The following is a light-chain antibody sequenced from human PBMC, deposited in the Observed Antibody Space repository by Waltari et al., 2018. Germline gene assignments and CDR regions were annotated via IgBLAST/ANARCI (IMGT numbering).Light chain of an antibody. CDR3: QQYDSPPFT. CDR2: KAS. Sequence: DIQMTQSPSSLSASVGDRVTITCRASQDISSWVAWYQQKPTKAPKLLIYKASTLQNGVTSRFSGSGSGTAFTLTISSLQSEDFATYFCQQYDSPPFTFGPGTKLDLK. J-gene: IGKJ3*01. V-gene: IGKV1-12*01. CDR1: QDISSW.